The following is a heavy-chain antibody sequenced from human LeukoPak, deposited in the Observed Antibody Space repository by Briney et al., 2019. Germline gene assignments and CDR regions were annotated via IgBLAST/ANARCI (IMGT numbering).Heavy chain of an antibody. CDR3: AREMSGIGGNAGLKT. J-gene: IGHJ5*02. CDR2: INPSGGST. CDR1: GYTFTSYY. D-gene: IGHD4-23*01. V-gene: IGHV1-46*01. Sequence: ASVKVSCKASGYTFTSYYMHWVRQAPGQGLEWMGLINPSGGSTSYAQKFQGRVTMTRDTSTSTVYMELSSLRSEDTAVYYCAREMSGIGGNAGLKTWGQGTLVTVSS.